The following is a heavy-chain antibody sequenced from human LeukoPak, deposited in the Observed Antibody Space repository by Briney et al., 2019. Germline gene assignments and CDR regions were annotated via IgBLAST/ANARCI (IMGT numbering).Heavy chain of an antibody. CDR2: IYYSGSP. V-gene: IGHV4-39*01. D-gene: IGHD6-13*01. CDR1: GLTFSNYD. Sequence: PGGSLRLSCAASGLTFSNYDLNWVRQAPGKGLEWIGSIYYSGSPYYSPPLESRLTTSIDTSRNQFSLRLSSVTAADTAVYYCARHGIGDSTRDYFDSWGQGTLVTVSS. J-gene: IGHJ4*02. CDR3: ARHGIGDSTRDYFDS.